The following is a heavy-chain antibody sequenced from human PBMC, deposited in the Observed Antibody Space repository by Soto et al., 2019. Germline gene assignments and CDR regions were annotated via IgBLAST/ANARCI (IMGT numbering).Heavy chain of an antibody. CDR3: ARDRPPLN. CDR1: GGSISSYY. D-gene: IGHD3-9*01. CDR2: IYYSGST. J-gene: IGHJ4*02. V-gene: IGHV4-59*01. Sequence: QVQLQESGPGLVKPSETLSLTCTVSGGSISSYYWSWIRQPPGKGLEWIGYIYYSGSTNYNPSLKSRVTISVDTSKNQFSLKLSSVTAADTAVYYCARDRPPLNWGQGTLVTVSS.